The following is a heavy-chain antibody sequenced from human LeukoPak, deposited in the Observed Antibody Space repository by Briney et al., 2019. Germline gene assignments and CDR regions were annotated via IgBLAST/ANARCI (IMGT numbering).Heavy chain of an antibody. Sequence: ASETLSLTCSVSGVSITSNYWSWIRQPPGKGLEWLGYTHHSGATSYNPSLKSRSTMSLDTSNNQFSLKLSSVTAADTAVYYCARGVPYYYDSSGYYRENFDYWGQGTLVTVSS. D-gene: IGHD3-22*01. CDR2: THHSGAT. CDR3: ARGVPYYYDSSGYYRENFDY. J-gene: IGHJ4*02. V-gene: IGHV4-59*12. CDR1: GVSITSNY.